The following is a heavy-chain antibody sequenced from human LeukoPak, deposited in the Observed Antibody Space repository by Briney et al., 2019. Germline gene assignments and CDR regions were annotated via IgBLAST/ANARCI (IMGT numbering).Heavy chain of an antibody. D-gene: IGHD2-8*01. CDR3: AKMVREFYTISYYFDY. Sequence: AGSLRLSCAASGFTFSSYGMHWVRQAPGKGLEWVSGISGSGAGTYYADSVKGRFTISRDNSKNTLYLQMNSLRAEDTAVYYCAKMVREFYTISYYFDYWGQGTLVTVSS. CDR2: ISGSGAGT. V-gene: IGHV3-23*01. CDR1: GFTFSSYG. J-gene: IGHJ4*02.